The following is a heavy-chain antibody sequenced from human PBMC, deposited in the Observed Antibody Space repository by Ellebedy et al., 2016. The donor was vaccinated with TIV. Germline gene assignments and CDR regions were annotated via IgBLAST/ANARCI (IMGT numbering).Heavy chain of an antibody. Sequence: ASVKVSCKASGYTFTDYYMHWVRQAPGQGLEWMGRINPRGGDTSLAQQFQGRVTMTMDASTSTVYLDLKSLRSEDTAVYYCERLRFDDGYYYGLDVWGQGTTVTVSS. CDR2: INPRGGDT. CDR1: GYTFTDYY. J-gene: IGHJ6*02. CDR3: ERLRFDDGYYYGLDV. V-gene: IGHV1-46*01. D-gene: IGHD1-1*01.